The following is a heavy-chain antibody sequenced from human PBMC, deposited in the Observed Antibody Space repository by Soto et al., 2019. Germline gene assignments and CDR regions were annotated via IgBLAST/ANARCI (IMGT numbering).Heavy chain of an antibody. CDR3: AREGYYGSGLSYWFDP. CDR2: IIPILDIA. Sequence: QVQLVQSGAEVKKAGSSVKVSCKASGGTFSSYTISWVRQAPGQGLEWMGRIIPILDIANYAQKFQGRVTITADKSTSPAYMELSSLRSEDTAVYYCAREGYYGSGLSYWFDPWGQGTLVTVSS. J-gene: IGHJ5*02. D-gene: IGHD3-10*01. V-gene: IGHV1-69*08. CDR1: GGTFSSYT.